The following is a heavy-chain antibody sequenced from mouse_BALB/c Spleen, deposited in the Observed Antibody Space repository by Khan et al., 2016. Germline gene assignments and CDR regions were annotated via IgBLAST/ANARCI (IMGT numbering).Heavy chain of an antibody. J-gene: IGHJ2*01. CDR1: GDSITSGY. Sequence: EVKLLESGPSLVKPSQTLYITCYVTGDSITSGYWNWIRQFPGNKLEYMGYISYSGSTYYNQSIKSRISITRAPSKNKYYLQLTSVTTEDTATYYCATYDGYLFDYWGQGTTLTVSS. V-gene: IGHV3-8*02. CDR2: ISYSGST. CDR3: ATYDGYLFDY. D-gene: IGHD2-3*01.